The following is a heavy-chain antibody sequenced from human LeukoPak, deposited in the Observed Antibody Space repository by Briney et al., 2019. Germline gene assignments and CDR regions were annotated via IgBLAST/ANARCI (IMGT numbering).Heavy chain of an antibody. CDR2: ISSSSSYI. CDR3: AKARGYSGYDPGDY. J-gene: IGHJ4*02. CDR1: GFTFSSYS. V-gene: IGHV3-21*04. Sequence: GGSLRLSCAASGFTFSSYSMNWVRQAPGKGLEWVSSISSSSSYIYYADSVKGRFTISRDNAKNTLYLQMSSLRAEDTAVYYCAKARGYSGYDPGDYWGQGTLVTVSS. D-gene: IGHD5-12*01.